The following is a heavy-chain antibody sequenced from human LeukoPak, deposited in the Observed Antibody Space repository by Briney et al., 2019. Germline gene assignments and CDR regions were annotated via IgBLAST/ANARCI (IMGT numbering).Heavy chain of an antibody. CDR1: GYTFTGHY. CDR3: ASLNIPDSSGYYDD. J-gene: IGHJ4*02. Sequence: GASVKVSCKASGYTFTGHYMHWVRQAPGQGLEWMGWMNPNSGGTNYAQKFQGRVTMTRDTSISTAYMELSRLRSDDSAVYYCASLNIPDSSGYYDDWGQGTLVTVSS. V-gene: IGHV1-2*02. CDR2: MNPNSGGT. D-gene: IGHD3-22*01.